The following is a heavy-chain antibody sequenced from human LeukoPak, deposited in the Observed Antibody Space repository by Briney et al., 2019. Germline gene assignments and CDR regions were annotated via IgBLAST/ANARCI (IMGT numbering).Heavy chain of an antibody. CDR1: GYTFTNYH. J-gene: IGHJ4*02. V-gene: IGHV1-46*01. CDR3: ARDSTGWSVDY. D-gene: IGHD6-19*01. Sequence: LRASVKVSCKASGYTFTNYHMHWVRQAPGQALEWMGILTPNNGDTTYAQKFQGGITMTRDTSTSTVYMELSSLRFEDTAVYHCARDSTGWSVDYWGQGTLVTVSS. CDR2: LTPNNGDT.